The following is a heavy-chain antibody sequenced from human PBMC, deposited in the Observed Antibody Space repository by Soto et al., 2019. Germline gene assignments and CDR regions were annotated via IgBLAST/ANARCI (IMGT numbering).Heavy chain of an antibody. J-gene: IGHJ4*02. CDR3: ANVPIWCGGSSCYTEGFDS. V-gene: IGHV3-23*01. D-gene: IGHD2-21*01. CDR1: GFVFSDYA. Sequence: GSLRLSCVASGFVFSDYAMSRVRQAPGKGLEWVSAISAGGDTYYADSVKGRFTVSRANSKNTLYLQMNSLRAKDTAIYYCANVPIWCGGSSCYTEGFDSWGQGTLVTVSS. CDR2: ISAGGDT.